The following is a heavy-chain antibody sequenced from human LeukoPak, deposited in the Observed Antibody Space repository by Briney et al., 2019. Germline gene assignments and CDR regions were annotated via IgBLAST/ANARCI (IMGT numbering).Heavy chain of an antibody. CDR3: AREGYSSGRAAAFDY. D-gene: IGHD6-19*01. CDR2: IPYDGGNK. CDR1: GFTLSGYH. V-gene: IGHV3-30*04. J-gene: IGHJ4*02. Sequence: GGSLRLSCAASGFTLSGYHMHWVRQAPGKGLEWVALIPYDGGNKRYAASVEGRFTISRDNSQNTIYLYMNSLRTDDAAVYYCAREGYSSGRAAAFDYWGQGTLVTVSS.